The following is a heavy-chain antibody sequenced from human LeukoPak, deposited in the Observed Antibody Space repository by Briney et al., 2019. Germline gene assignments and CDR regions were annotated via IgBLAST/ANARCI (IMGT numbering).Heavy chain of an antibody. D-gene: IGHD3-10*01. V-gene: IGHV3-20*04. CDR3: ARDSSRLLWFGELLYGTYYFDY. CDR1: GFTFDDYG. J-gene: IGHJ4*02. Sequence: GGSLRLSCAASGFTFDDYGMSWVRQAPGKGLEWVSGINWKCGSTGYADSVKGRFTISRENAKNSLYLQMNSLRAEDTALYYCARDSSRLLWFGELLYGTYYFDYWGQGTLVTVSS. CDR2: INWKCGST.